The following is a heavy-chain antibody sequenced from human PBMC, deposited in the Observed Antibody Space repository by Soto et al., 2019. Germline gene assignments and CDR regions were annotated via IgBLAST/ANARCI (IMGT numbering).Heavy chain of an antibody. CDR2: IFHSGNA. J-gene: IGHJ4*01. D-gene: IGHD2-15*01. Sequence: KPSETLSLTCTVSGGSIRNVYWSWIRQAPGKGLEWIGFIFHSGNAKYNPSLKSRVTISVDTSKNQFSLSLDSVTAADTAVYFCARAHAPTLPFDSWGQGTLVT. CDR3: ARAHAPTLPFDS. V-gene: IGHV4-59*01. CDR1: GGSIRNVY.